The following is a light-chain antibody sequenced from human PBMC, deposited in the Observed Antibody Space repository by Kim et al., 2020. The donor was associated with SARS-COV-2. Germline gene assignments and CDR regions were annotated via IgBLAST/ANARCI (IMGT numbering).Light chain of an antibody. V-gene: IGKV3-15*01. Sequence: EIVMTQSPATLSVSPGERVTLSCRASQSVSGNLAWYQQKPGQAPRLLISSASSRAVGIPARFSGSGSGTEFTLTIDSLQSEDFAVYYCQQFNSWPRTFGQGTKVDIK. CDR1: QSVSGN. J-gene: IGKJ1*01. CDR2: SAS. CDR3: QQFNSWPRT.